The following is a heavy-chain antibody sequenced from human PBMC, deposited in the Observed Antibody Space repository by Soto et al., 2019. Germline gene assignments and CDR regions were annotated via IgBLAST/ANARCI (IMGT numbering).Heavy chain of an antibody. D-gene: IGHD3-3*01. CDR2: ITTSGET. Sequence: GSLRLSCAASGFIFSRYDMHWVRQPTGKGLEWVSAITTSGETHYPDSVKGRFTISREHAKSSLALQMNNLSGEDTAVYFCARVFWSGLSPDWYFDLWGRGTLVTVSS. CDR3: ARVFWSGLSPDWYFDL. J-gene: IGHJ2*01. V-gene: IGHV3-13*01. CDR1: GFIFSRYD.